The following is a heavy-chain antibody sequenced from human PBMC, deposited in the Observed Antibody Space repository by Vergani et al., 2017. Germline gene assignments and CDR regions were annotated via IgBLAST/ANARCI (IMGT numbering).Heavy chain of an antibody. CDR1: EFTFSNYA. CDR3: AKQYFVSGNYLFYY. V-gene: IGHV3-23*01. J-gene: IGHJ4*02. D-gene: IGHD3-10*01. CDR2: ISGSGGSA. Sequence: EVQLLESGGGLVQPGGSLRLTCAASEFTFSNYAMNWVRQAPGKGLGWVSGISGSGGSAYYTDAVKGRFTISRGNSKNMLFLQMNKLRTEDTAIYYCAKQYFVSGNYLFYYWGQGTLVTVSS.